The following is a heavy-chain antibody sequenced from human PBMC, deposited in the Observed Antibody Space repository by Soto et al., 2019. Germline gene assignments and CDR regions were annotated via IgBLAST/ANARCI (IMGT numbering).Heavy chain of an antibody. CDR2: IIPVSGAA. Sequence: QVQLVQSGAEVKTPGSSVKVSCKASGGTFGSYAFSWVRQAPGQGLEWMGGIIPVSGAAHYAQTFQGRVTITADESTSTAYMELSSLSSQDTAVYYCATALGCRSTSCTLDYWGQGTRVIVSS. J-gene: IGHJ4*02. V-gene: IGHV1-69*01. CDR3: ATALGCRSTSCTLDY. D-gene: IGHD2-2*01. CDR1: GGTFGSYA.